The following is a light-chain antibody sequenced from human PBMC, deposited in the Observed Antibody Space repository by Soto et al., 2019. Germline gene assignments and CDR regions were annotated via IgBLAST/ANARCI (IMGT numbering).Light chain of an antibody. CDR1: ITDVFGYKY. CDR3: SSFSSSSYPYV. CDR2: EVN. V-gene: IGLV2-14*01. Sequence: QSVLTQPASVSGSPGQSITISFTVTITDVFGYKYVSWYQQHPGTAPKLMIFEVNGRPSGVSDRFSGSKSGNTSSLTISGLQPEEEADYYCSSFSSSSYPYVFGTGTKVTVL. J-gene: IGLJ1*01.